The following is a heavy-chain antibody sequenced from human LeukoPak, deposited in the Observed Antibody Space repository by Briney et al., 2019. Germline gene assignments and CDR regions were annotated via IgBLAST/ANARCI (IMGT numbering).Heavy chain of an antibody. CDR3: AKNVRAMDA. CDR1: GFIFSNYG. J-gene: IGHJ6*02. Sequence: QPGGSLRLSCGTSGFIFSNYGMNWVRQAPGKGLEWISYISGNGAGIQYADSVKGRFTISRDNSKHSLYLQMDSLRAEDTALYYCAKNVRAMDAGGQGTTVTVSS. V-gene: IGHV3-23*01. CDR2: ISGNGAGI.